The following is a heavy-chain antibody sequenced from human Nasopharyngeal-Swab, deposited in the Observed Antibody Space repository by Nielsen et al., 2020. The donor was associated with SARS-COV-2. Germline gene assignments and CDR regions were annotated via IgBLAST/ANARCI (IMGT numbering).Heavy chain of an antibody. J-gene: IGHJ4*01. Sequence: GESLKISCAASGFTFSSYAMHWVRQAPGKGLEWVAVISYDGSNKYYADSVKGRFTISRDNSKNTLYLQMNSLRAEDTAVYYCGRTAHWGHGTLVTVSS. CDR3: GRTAH. V-gene: IGHV3-30*04. CDR1: GFTFSSYA. CDR2: ISYDGSNK.